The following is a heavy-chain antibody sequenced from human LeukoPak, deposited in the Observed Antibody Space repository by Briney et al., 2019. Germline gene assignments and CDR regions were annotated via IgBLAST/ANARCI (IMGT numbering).Heavy chain of an antibody. J-gene: IGHJ4*02. V-gene: IGHV3-21*01. CDR2: IISSSSYI. D-gene: IGHD2-15*01. Sequence: GGSLRLSCAASGFSFSNYNMNWVRQAPGRGLEWVSSIISSSSYIYYADSLKGRFTISRDNAKNSLYLQVNSLRAEDTAVYFCVGGYCSGGTCYLDYWGQGTLVTVSS. CDR3: VGGYCSGGTCYLDY. CDR1: GFSFSNYN.